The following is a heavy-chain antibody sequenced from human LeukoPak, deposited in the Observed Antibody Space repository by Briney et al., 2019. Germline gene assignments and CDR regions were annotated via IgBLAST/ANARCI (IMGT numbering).Heavy chain of an antibody. Sequence: PGGSLRLSCAASGFTFSSYAMHWVRQAPGKGLEWVAVISYDGSNKYYADSVKGRFTISRDNAKNSLYLQMNSLRAEDTAVYYCARLRSYGYYYDGMDVWGQGTTVTVSS. CDR1: GFTFSSYA. V-gene: IGHV3-30-3*01. D-gene: IGHD3-16*01. CDR3: ARLRSYGYYYDGMDV. J-gene: IGHJ6*01. CDR2: ISYDGSNK.